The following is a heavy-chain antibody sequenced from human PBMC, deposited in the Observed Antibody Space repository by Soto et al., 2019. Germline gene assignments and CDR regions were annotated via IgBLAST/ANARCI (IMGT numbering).Heavy chain of an antibody. V-gene: IGHV4-34*01. CDR3: ARYSAEPTFDGIDV. CDR1: GGSISGYY. D-gene: IGHD2-15*01. Sequence: SETLSLTCAVYGGSISGYYWSWIRQPPGKGLEWIGEINYSGSTNYNPSLKSRVTISVDTSKNQFSLKLSSVTAAATAVYYCARYSAEPTFDGIDVWGQGTMVTVSS. CDR2: INYSGST. J-gene: IGHJ3*01.